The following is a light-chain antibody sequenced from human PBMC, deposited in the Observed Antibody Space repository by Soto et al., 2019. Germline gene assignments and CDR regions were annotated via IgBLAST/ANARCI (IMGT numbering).Light chain of an antibody. J-gene: IGKJ4*01. CDR2: DAS. Sequence: EIVMTQSPATLSVSPGERATLSCRASQSVGSYLAWYQQSPGQAPRLLIYDASNRATGVPARFSGSGSGTDFTLTVSGLEPEDFAVYFCQQRRNWPLTFGGGTKVDIK. CDR3: QQRRNWPLT. V-gene: IGKV3-11*01. CDR1: QSVGSY.